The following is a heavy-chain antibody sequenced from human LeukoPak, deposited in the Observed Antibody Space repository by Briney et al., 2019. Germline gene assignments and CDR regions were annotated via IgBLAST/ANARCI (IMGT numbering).Heavy chain of an antibody. CDR1: GGSFSGYY. CDR2: INHSGST. J-gene: IGHJ5*02. CDR3: ARELRAAAARYGANWFDP. Sequence: SETLSLTCAVYGGSFSGYYWGWIRQPPGKGLEWIGEINHSGSTNYNPSLKSRVTISVDTSKNQFSLKLSSVTAADTAVYYCARELRAAAARYGANWFDPWGQGTLVTVSS. V-gene: IGHV4-34*01. D-gene: IGHD6-13*01.